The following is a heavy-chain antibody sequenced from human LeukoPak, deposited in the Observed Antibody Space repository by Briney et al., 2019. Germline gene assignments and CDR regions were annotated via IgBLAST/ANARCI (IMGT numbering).Heavy chain of an antibody. J-gene: IGHJ4*02. V-gene: IGHV3-23*01. D-gene: IGHD3-10*01. CDR2: ISGSGGST. CDR1: GYTFSSYA. Sequence: GGSLRLSCAASGYTFSSYAMSWVRQAPGKGLEWVSAISGSGGSTYYADSVKGRFTISRDNSKNTLYLQMNSLRAEDTAVYYCAKVPGDDGSGTDYWGQGTLVTVSS. CDR3: AKVPGDDGSGTDY.